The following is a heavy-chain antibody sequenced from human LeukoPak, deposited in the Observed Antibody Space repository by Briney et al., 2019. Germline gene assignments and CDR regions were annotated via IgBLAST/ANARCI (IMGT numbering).Heavy chain of an antibody. Sequence: SETLSLTCTVSGGSISSSSYYWGWIRQPPGKGLEWIGSIYYSGSTYYNPSPKSRVTISVDTSKNQFSLKLSSVTAADTAVYYCASLPPTYYYDSSGYYDRGAFDIWGQGTMVTFSS. CDR3: ASLPPTYYYDSSGYYDRGAFDI. J-gene: IGHJ3*02. CDR2: IYYSGST. V-gene: IGHV4-39*01. CDR1: GGSISSSSYY. D-gene: IGHD3-22*01.